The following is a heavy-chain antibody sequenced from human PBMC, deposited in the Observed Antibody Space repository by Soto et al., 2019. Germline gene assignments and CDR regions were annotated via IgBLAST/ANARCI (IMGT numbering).Heavy chain of an antibody. CDR2: INHSGST. D-gene: IGHD3-3*02. CDR1: GGSISAGDYY. CDR3: ARELAPRENYYGMDV. Sequence: SETLSLTCTVSGGSISAGDYYWNWIRQPPGKGLEWIGEINHSGSTNYNPSLKSRVTISVDTSKNQFSLKLSSVTAADTAVYYCARELAPRENYYGMDVWGQGTTVTVSS. J-gene: IGHJ6*02. V-gene: IGHV4-34*01.